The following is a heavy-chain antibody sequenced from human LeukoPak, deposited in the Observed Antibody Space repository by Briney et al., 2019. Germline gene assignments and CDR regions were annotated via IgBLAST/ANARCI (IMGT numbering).Heavy chain of an antibody. Sequence: KTSETLSLTCTVSGGSISSSSYYWGWIRQPPGKGLEWIGSIYYSGSTYYNPSLKSRVTISVDTSKNRFSLKLSSVTAADTAVYYCARQHYYDSSGYYPAYNWFDPWGQGTLVTVSS. CDR2: IYYSGST. V-gene: IGHV4-39*01. J-gene: IGHJ5*02. CDR1: GGSISSSSYY. D-gene: IGHD3-22*01. CDR3: ARQHYYDSSGYYPAYNWFDP.